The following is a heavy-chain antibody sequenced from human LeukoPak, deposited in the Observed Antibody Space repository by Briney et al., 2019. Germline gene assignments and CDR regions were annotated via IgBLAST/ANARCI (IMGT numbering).Heavy chain of an antibody. D-gene: IGHD5-24*01. CDR3: ARTQGGYSRGVDY. J-gene: IGHJ4*02. CDR2: IYTSGST. V-gene: IGHV4-61*02. CDR1: GGSISSSSYY. Sequence: SETLSLTCTVSGGSISSSSYYWSWIRQPAGKGLEWIGRIYTSGSTNYNPSLKSRVTISVDTSKNQFSLKLSSVTAADTAVYYCARTQGGYSRGVDYWGQGTLVTVSS.